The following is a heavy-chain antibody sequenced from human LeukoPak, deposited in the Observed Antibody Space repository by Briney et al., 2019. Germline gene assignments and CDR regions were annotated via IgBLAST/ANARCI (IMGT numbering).Heavy chain of an antibody. J-gene: IGHJ3*02. CDR1: GFIFDDYA. V-gene: IGHV3-9*01. CDR2: ISWNSGSI. Sequence: GGSLRLSCAASGFIFDDYAMHWVRQAPGKGLEWVSGISWNSGSIGYADSVKGRFTISRDNAKNSLYLQMNSLRAEDTALYYCAKARMAQDAFDIWGQGTMVTVSS. CDR3: AKARMAQDAFDI. D-gene: IGHD2-8*01.